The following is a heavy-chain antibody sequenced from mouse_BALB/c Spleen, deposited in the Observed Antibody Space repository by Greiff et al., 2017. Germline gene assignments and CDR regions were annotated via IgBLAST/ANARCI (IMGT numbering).Heavy chain of an antibody. V-gene: IGHV1-9*01. CDR3: ARQAYYGNPTPFRY. CDR1: GYTFSSYW. Sequence: QVHVKQSGAELMKPGASVKISCKATGYTFSSYWIEWVKQRPGHGLEWIGEILPGSGSTNYNEKFKGKATFTADTSSNTAYMQLSSLTSEDSAVYYCARQAYYGNPTPFRYWGQGTTLTVSS. J-gene: IGHJ2*01. D-gene: IGHD2-10*01. CDR2: ILPGSGST.